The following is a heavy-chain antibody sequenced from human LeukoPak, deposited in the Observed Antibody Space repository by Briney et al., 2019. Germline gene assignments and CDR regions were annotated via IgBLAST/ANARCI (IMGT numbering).Heavy chain of an antibody. CDR1: GFTVSSNY. D-gene: IGHD2-2*02. CDR2: IYSGGST. V-gene: IGHV3-66*01. Sequence: PGGSLRLSCAASGFTVSSNYMSWVRQAPGKGLEWVSVIYSGGSTNYADSVKGRFTISRDNAKNTLYLQMNSLRTEDTAVYYCARPYCSGSTCYSPPDYWGQGTLVTVSS. CDR3: ARPYCSGSTCYSPPDY. J-gene: IGHJ4*02.